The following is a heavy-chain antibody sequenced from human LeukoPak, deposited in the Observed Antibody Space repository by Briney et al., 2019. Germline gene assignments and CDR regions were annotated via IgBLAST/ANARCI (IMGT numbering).Heavy chain of an antibody. D-gene: IGHD2-2*01. J-gene: IGHJ6*03. CDR1: GYSISSGYY. CDR2: SYHSGST. CDR3: ARHPPSSDCSSTSCYVYYYYMDV. V-gene: IGHV4-38-2*01. Sequence: PSETLSLTCAVSGYSISSGYYWGWIRQPPGKGLEWIGSSYHSGSTYYNPSLKSRVTISVDTSKNQFSLKLSSVTAADTAVYYCARHPPSSDCSSTSCYVYYYYMDVWGKGTTVTVSS.